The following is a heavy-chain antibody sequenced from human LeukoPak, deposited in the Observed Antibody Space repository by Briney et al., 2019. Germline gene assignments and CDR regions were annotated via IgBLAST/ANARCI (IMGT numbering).Heavy chain of an antibody. CDR1: GFTFTNTW. J-gene: IGHJ3*02. V-gene: IGHV3-74*01. CDR3: ARDPYDFWAGFRDAFDI. Sequence: GGSLRLSCAASGFTFTNTWMSWVRQAPGKGLVWVSRINSDGSSTSYADSVKGRFTISRDNAKNTLYLQMNSLRAEDTAVYYCARDPYDFWAGFRDAFDIWGQGTMVTVSS. CDR2: INSDGSST. D-gene: IGHD3-3*01.